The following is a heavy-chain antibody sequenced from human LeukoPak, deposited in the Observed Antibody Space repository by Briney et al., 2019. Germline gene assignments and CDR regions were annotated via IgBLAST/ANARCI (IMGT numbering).Heavy chain of an antibody. Sequence: GESLKISCETSGYSFTTYWIDWVRQMPGKGLEWMGIIYPGDSDTTYSPSFQGQVTISVDKSTSTAYLQWTSLKASDTAMYYCARHQSGRRYDALDVWGQGTMVTVSS. J-gene: IGHJ3*01. V-gene: IGHV5-51*01. CDR2: IYPGDSDT. CDR1: GYSFTTYW. D-gene: IGHD3-3*01. CDR3: ARHQSGRRYDALDV.